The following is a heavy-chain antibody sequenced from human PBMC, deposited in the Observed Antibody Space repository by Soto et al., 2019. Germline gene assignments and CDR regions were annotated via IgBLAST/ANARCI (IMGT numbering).Heavy chain of an antibody. CDR2: IYNTGRT. D-gene: IGHD6-6*01. CDR1: GGSVNSDYYY. J-gene: IGHJ4*02. V-gene: IGHV4-61*01. CDR3: AREYSNSPEAFDY. Sequence: PSETLSLTCTVSGGSVNSDYYYWSWIRQPPGKGLEWIGHIYNTGRTNYNPSLESRVTISLDTSRNQFSLKLSSVTAAGTAVFYCAREYSNSPEAFDYWGQGALVTVSS.